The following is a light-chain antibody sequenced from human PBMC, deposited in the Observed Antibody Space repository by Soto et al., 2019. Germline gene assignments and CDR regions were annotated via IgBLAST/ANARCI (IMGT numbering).Light chain of an antibody. CDR2: AAS. J-gene: IGKJ1*01. CDR1: QGISSY. Sequence: DIQLTQSPSFLSASVGDTVTITCRASQGISSYLAWYQQKPGKAPKLLIYAASTLQSGVPSRFSGSGSGTEFTLTISSLQPEDFATHYCQQLNSYPPWTFGQGTKVEIK. V-gene: IGKV1-9*01. CDR3: QQLNSYPPWT.